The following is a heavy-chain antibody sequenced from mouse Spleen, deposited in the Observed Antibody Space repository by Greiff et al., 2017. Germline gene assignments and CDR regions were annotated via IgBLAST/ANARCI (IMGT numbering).Heavy chain of an antibody. V-gene: IGHV1-22*01. Sequence: VQLKQSGPELVKPGASVKMSCKASGYTFTDYNMHWVKQSHGKSLEWIGYINPNNGGTSYNQKFKGKATLTVNKSSSTAYMELRSLTSEDSAVYYCARGTDLLWFFDYWGQGTTLTVSS. D-gene: IGHD2-2*01. CDR2: INPNNGGT. CDR1: GYTFTDYN. CDR3: ARGTDLLWFFDY. J-gene: IGHJ2*01.